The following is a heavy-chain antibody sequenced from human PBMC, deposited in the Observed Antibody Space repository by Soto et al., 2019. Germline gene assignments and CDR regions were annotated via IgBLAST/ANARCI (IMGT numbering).Heavy chain of an antibody. Sequence: QVHLVESGGDLVKPGGSLRLSCAASGFTFSDYYMGWLRRAPGKGLEWVSYISSSSAAMYYAGSVKGRFTISRDNAKASLSLQMNGLRVDDTAVYYCARVNWEQLMSFAFDLWGQGTVVTVSS. D-gene: IGHD1-26*01. J-gene: IGHJ3*01. V-gene: IGHV3-11*01. CDR3: ARVNWEQLMSFAFDL. CDR1: GFTFSDYY. CDR2: ISSSSAAM.